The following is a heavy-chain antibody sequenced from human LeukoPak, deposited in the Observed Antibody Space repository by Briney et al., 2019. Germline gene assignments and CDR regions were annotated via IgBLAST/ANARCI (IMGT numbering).Heavy chain of an antibody. V-gene: IGHV3-11*04. Sequence: GGSLRLSCAASGFTFSDYYMSWIRQAPGKGLEWVSYISSSGSTIYYADSVKGRFTISRDNAKNSLYLQMNSLRAEDTAVYYCARDPSTVTITNWFDPWGQGTLVTVSS. CDR2: ISSSGSTI. CDR1: GFTFSDYY. CDR3: ARDPSTVTITNWFDP. J-gene: IGHJ5*02. D-gene: IGHD4-11*01.